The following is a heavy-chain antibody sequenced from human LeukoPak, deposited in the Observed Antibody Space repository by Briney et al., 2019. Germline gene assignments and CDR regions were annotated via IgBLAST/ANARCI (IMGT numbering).Heavy chain of an antibody. V-gene: IGHV1-58*01. Sequence: SVKVSCKASGFTFTSAAVQWVRQARGQRLEWIGWIVVGSGNTNYAQKFQERVTITRDMSTRIAYMELSSLRSEDTAVYYCAADLPYSNYGPLDYWGQGTLVTVSS. CDR3: AADLPYSNYGPLDY. J-gene: IGHJ4*02. CDR2: IVVGSGNT. CDR1: GFTFTSAA. D-gene: IGHD4-11*01.